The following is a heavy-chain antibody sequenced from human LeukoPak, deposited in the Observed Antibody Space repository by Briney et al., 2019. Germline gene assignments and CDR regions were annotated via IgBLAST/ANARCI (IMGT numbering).Heavy chain of an antibody. Sequence: GGSLRLSCAASGFTFSDYYMSWIRQAPGKGLEWVSYISSSSSYTNYAYSVKGRFTISRDTAKNSLYLQMNSLRAEDTAVYYCARVQVTAMIFDYWGQGTLVTVSS. J-gene: IGHJ4*02. CDR3: ARVQVTAMIFDY. V-gene: IGHV3-11*06. CDR1: GFTFSDYY. CDR2: ISSSSSYT. D-gene: IGHD2-21*02.